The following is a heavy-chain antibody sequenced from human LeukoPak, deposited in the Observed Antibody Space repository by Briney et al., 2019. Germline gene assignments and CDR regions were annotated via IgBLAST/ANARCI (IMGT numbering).Heavy chain of an antibody. CDR3: AKARNMARGVIGYFFDY. Sequence: GGSLRLSCAASGFTFSNYAMSWVRQAPGKGLEWVSAISGSGGSTFYTDSVKGRFTISRDNSKNTLYLQMNSLRAEDTAVYYCAKARNMARGVIGYFFDYWGQGTLVTVSS. D-gene: IGHD3-10*01. J-gene: IGHJ4*02. CDR1: GFTFSNYA. CDR2: ISGSGGST. V-gene: IGHV3-23*01.